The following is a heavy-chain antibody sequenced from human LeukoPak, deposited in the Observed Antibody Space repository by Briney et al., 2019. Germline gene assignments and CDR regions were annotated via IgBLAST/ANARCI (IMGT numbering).Heavy chain of an antibody. CDR2: IKQDGSEK. CDR1: GFTFSNYW. CDR3: AKLVVVTATQWYFDL. D-gene: IGHD2-15*01. J-gene: IGHJ2*01. V-gene: IGHV3-7*03. Sequence: GGSLRLSCAASGFTFSNYWMGWLRHAPGKGLDWVANIKQDGSEKYYLDSGKGRFTISRDNAKNSLYLQMNSLRAEDTAVYYCAKLVVVTATQWYFDLWGRGTLVTVSS.